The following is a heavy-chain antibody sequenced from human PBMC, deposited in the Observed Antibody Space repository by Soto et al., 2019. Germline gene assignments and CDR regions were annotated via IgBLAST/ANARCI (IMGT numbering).Heavy chain of an antibody. V-gene: IGHV3-23*01. J-gene: IGHJ6*02. CDR1: GFTFSSYA. D-gene: IGHD3-10*01. CDR2: ISGTGGST. Sequence: GGSLRLSCAASGFTFSSYAMSWVRQAPGKGLEWVSAISGTGGSTSYADSVKGRFTISRDNPKNTLYLQMNSLRAEDTAVYYCAKGGMVRGVIKGGMDVWGQGTTVTVSS. CDR3: AKGGMVRGVIKGGMDV.